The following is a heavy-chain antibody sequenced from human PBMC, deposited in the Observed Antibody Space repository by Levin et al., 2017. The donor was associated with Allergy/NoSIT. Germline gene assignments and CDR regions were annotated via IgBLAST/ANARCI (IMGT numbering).Heavy chain of an antibody. CDR2: VNAGNGDT. V-gene: IGHV1-3*01. CDR1: GYTFTNYA. D-gene: IGHD3-10*01. Sequence: ASVKVSCEASGYTFTNYAIHWVRQAPGERLEWMGWVNAGNGDTQYSQKFQGRVTLTRDTSATTAYMELSSLRSEDTAVYYCAREPYFGSGKYEYWGQGTLVPVSS. J-gene: IGHJ4*02. CDR3: AREPYFGSGKYEY.